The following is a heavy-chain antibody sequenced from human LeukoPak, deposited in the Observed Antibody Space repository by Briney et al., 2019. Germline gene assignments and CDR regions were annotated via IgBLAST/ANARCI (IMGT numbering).Heavy chain of an antibody. J-gene: IGHJ5*02. V-gene: IGHV4-59*01. CDR2: IYYSGST. CDR1: DGSISSYY. D-gene: IGHD3-3*01. CDR3: AREATYYDNWFDP. Sequence: SETLSLTCTVSDGSISSYYWSWIRQPPGKGLGWIGYIYYSGSTNYNPSLKSRVTISVDTSKNQFSLKLSSVTAADTAVYYCAREATYYDNWFDPWGQGTLVTVSS.